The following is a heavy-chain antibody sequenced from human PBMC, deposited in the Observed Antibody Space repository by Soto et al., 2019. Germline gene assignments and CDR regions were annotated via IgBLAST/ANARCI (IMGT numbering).Heavy chain of an antibody. V-gene: IGHV3-15*01. Sequence: GGSLRLSCAASGFTFSNAWMSWDRQAPGKGLEWVGRIKSKTDGGTTDYAAPVKGRFTISRDDSKNTLYLQMNSLKTEDTAVYYCTTVSPAGERVYLDYWGQGTLVTVSS. D-gene: IGHD6-13*01. CDR2: IKSKTDGGTT. CDR3: TTVSPAGERVYLDY. J-gene: IGHJ4*02. CDR1: GFTFSNAW.